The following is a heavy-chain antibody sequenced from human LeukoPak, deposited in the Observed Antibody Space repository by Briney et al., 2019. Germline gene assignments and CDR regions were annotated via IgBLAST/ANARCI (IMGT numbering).Heavy chain of an antibody. D-gene: IGHD5-18*01. CDR2: INHSGST. CDR1: GRSLSGYF. Sequence: SHTLSLPCSLSGRSLSGYFWRRIRQPPGKGLDWSRPINHSGSTNYNPSLKSRVTMSVDTSKNQFSLKLSSVTAADTAVYYCARALSDTAPIREDYFDYWGQGTLVTVSS. CDR3: ARALSDTAPIREDYFDY. J-gene: IGHJ4*02. V-gene: IGHV4-34*01.